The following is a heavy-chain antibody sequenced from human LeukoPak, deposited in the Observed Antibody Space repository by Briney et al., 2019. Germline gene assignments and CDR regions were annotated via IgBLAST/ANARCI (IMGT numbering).Heavy chain of an antibody. CDR2: NNFAGRG. V-gene: IGHV4-4*07. Sequence: SETLSLTCTVSGGSIHTYNWMWIRQPAGKGLEFIGRNNFAGRGYYNPFLKSRVTISVDSPSNQFSLELTSVTAADTAVYYCARDRQHSYGSDLDHWGQGILVTVSS. D-gene: IGHD5-18*01. CDR3: ARDRQHSYGSDLDH. J-gene: IGHJ4*02. CDR1: GGSIHTYN.